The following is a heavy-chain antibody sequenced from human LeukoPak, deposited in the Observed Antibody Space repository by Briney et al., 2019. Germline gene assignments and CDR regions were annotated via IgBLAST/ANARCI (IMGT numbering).Heavy chain of an antibody. V-gene: IGHV3-33*01. CDR3: ARDSITMVRGVRPLDY. CDR1: GFTFSNYG. J-gene: IGHJ4*02. Sequence: GGSLSLSCAASGFTFSNYGVHWVRQAPGKGLEWVAVIWYDGSNKYYADSVKGRFTISRDNSKNTLYLQMNSLRAEDTAVYYCARDSITMVRGVRPLDYWGQGTLVTVSS. D-gene: IGHD3-10*01. CDR2: IWYDGSNK.